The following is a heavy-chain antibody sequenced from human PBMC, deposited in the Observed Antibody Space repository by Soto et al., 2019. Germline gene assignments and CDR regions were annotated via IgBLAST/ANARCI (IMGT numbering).Heavy chain of an antibody. CDR3: ARDSREYNAYDYN. D-gene: IGHD5-12*01. CDR2: IITITGFL. V-gene: IGHV3-21*01. Sequence: GGSLRLSCAASGFTFSSYSMNWVRQAPGKGLEWVSIITITGFLDYADSVKGRFTTSRDNAKSSLYLQMNSLRAEDTAVYYCARDSREYNAYDYNWGQGTLVTVSS. J-gene: IGHJ4*02. CDR1: GFTFSSYS.